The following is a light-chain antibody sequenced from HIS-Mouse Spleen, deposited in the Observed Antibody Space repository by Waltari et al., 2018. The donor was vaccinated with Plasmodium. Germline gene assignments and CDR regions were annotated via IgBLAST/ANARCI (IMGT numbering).Light chain of an antibody. J-gene: IGLJ3*02. CDR2: EDS. CDR3: YSTDSSGNHRV. V-gene: IGLV3-10*01. Sequence: SYELTQPPSVSVSPGQTARITCSGDALPKKYAYWYQQKSGQAPVLVIYEDSKRHSGMPARFSGSSSGTMATLTISGAQVEDEADYYCYSTDSSGNHRVFGGGTKLTVL. CDR1: ALPKKY.